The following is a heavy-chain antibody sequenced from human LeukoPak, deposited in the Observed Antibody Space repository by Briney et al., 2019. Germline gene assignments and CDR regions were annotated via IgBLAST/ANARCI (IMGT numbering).Heavy chain of an antibody. CDR3: ASRATVTTDRFWFDP. Sequence: PGGSLRLSCAASGFTFNTYVMSWVRQAPGKGLEWVSAISGSGGGTYYVDSVKGRFTISRDNSKNTLYLQMNSLRAEDTAVYYCASRATVTTDRFWFDPWGQGTLVTVSS. J-gene: IGHJ5*02. CDR2: ISGSGGGT. D-gene: IGHD4-11*01. CDR1: GFTFNTYV. V-gene: IGHV3-23*01.